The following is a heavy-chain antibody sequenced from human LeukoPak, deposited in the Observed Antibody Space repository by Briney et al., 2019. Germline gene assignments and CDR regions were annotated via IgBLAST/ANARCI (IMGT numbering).Heavy chain of an antibody. CDR1: GFTFTSYA. V-gene: IGHV3-23*01. J-gene: IGHJ4*02. CDR3: AKEEFTPYFDY. Sequence: GGSLRLSCAASGFTFTSYAMSWVRQAPGKGLEWVSGISGSGAGTYYADSVKGRFTIPRDNSRNTLSLQMNSLRAEDTAVYYCAKEEFTPYFDYWGQGTLVTVSS. CDR2: ISGSGAGT.